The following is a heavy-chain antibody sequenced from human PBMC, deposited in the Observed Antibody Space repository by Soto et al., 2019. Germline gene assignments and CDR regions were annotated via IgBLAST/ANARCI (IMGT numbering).Heavy chain of an antibody. V-gene: IGHV4-39*01. J-gene: IGHJ6*02. CDR1: GASITSTTHQ. D-gene: IGHD2-15*01. CDR2: IYHSGTT. CDR3: ARHKDCSGGSCNAVGYYYGLDV. Sequence: SATLSLTCTVPGASITSTTHQWGWIRQPPGKGLEWIGSIYHSGTTYYNPPLKSRVTISVDTSKNQFSLRLSSVTAADTAVYYCARHKDCSGGSCNAVGYYYGLDVWGQGTTVT.